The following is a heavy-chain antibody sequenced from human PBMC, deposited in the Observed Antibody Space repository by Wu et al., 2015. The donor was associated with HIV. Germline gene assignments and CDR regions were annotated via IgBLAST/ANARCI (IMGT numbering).Heavy chain of an antibody. D-gene: IGHD6-19*01. CDR1: GYTFNSYD. V-gene: IGHV1-8*01. J-gene: IGHJ4*02. CDR2: MNPHSGNT. CDR3: ARQRAYTSGWYIYDY. Sequence: QVQLVQSGAEVKKPGASVKVSCKASGYTFNSYDINWVRQATGQGLEWMGWMNPHSGNTGYAQKFQGRVTMTRNTSIRTAYMELSSLRSEDTAIYYCARQRAYTSGWYIYDYWGQGTLVTVSS.